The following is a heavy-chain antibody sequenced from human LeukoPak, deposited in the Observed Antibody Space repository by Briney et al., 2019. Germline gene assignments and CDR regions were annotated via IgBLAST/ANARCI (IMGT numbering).Heavy chain of an antibody. D-gene: IGHD6-19*01. CDR1: GFTVSSNY. CDR3: ARDARGGSGWSKELGFDY. V-gene: IGHV3-66*01. Sequence: GGSLRLSCAASGFTVSSNYMSWVRQAPGKGLEWVSVIYSGGSTYYADSVKGRFTISRDNSKNTLYLQMNSLRAEDTAVYYCARDARGGSGWSKELGFDYWGQGTLVTVSS. CDR2: IYSGGST. J-gene: IGHJ4*02.